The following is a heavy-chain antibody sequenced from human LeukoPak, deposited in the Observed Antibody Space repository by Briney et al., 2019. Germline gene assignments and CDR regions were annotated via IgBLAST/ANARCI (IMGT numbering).Heavy chain of an antibody. V-gene: IGHV4-59*08. Sequence: PSETLSLTCTVSGGSISSYYWSWIRQPPGKGLEWIGYIYYSGNTNYNPSLKSRVTISVDKSKNQFSLKLSSVTAADTAVYYCARHVPPRYGSGSLKPYNWFDPWGQGTLVTVSS. CDR2: IYYSGNT. CDR3: ARHVPPRYGSGSLKPYNWFDP. CDR1: GGSISSYY. J-gene: IGHJ5*02. D-gene: IGHD3-10*01.